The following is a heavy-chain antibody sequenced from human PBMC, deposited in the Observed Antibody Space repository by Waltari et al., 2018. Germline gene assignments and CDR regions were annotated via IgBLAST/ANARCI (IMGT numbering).Heavy chain of an antibody. CDR3: AREGSIGGFDY. D-gene: IGHD3-16*01. CDR2: ISSSSGYI. Sequence: EVQLVESGGGLVKPGGSLRLSLPPPGFPFSNYNINWVRQPPGKGLEWVSSISSSSGYIYYTDSVKGRFTVSRDNAKNSLYLQMNSLRADDTAVYYCAREGSIGGFDYWGQGTLVTVSS. V-gene: IGHV3-21*06. J-gene: IGHJ4*02. CDR1: GFPFSNYN.